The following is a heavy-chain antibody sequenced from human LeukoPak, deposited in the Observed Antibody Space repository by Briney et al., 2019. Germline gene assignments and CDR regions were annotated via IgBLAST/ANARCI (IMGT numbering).Heavy chain of an antibody. CDR3: ASRNSLFI. D-gene: IGHD4-23*01. J-gene: IGHJ4*02. Sequence: GGSLRPSCAGSGFTLSSNWMHWVRQAPGKGLVWVSRIYSDGSRTNYADSVKGRFTISRDNAKNSLYLQMNSLRAEDTAVYYCASRNSLFIWGQGTLATVSS. V-gene: IGHV3-74*01. CDR1: GFTLSSNW. CDR2: IYSDGSRT.